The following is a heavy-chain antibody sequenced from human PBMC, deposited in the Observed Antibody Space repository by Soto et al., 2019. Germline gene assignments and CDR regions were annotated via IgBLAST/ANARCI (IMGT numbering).Heavy chain of an antibody. CDR3: ARQMTTLTTFDY. CDR2: IYYSGST. V-gene: IGHV4-59*01. Sequence: SETLSLTCAVSGGSISSYYWSWIRQPPGKGLEWIGYIYYSGSTNYNPSLKSRVTISVDTSKNQFSLKVSSVTAADTAVYYCARQMTTLTTFDYWGQGTLVTVSS. CDR1: GGSISSYY. D-gene: IGHD4-17*01. J-gene: IGHJ4*02.